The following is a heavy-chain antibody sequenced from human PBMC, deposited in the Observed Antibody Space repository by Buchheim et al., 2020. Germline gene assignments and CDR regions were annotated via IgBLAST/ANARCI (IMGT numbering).Heavy chain of an antibody. D-gene: IGHD3-10*01. V-gene: IGHV3-30*18. Sequence: QVQLVESGGGVVQPGRSLRLSCAASGFTFSSYGMHWVRQAPGKGLEWVAVISYDGSNKYYADSVKGRFTISRDNSKKRLYLQMNSLRAEDTAVYYCAKEPNYYGSGSRNYYFDYWGQGTL. CDR3: AKEPNYYGSGSRNYYFDY. CDR1: GFTFSSYG. CDR2: ISYDGSNK. J-gene: IGHJ4*02.